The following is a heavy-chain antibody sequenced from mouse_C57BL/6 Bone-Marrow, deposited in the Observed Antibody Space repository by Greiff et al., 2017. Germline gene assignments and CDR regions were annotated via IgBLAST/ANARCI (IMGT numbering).Heavy chain of an antibody. J-gene: IGHJ2*01. CDR2: IYPGDGDT. CDR3: AREKLLYYFDY. Sequence: QVQLKESGAELVKPGASVKISCKASGYAFSSYWMNWVKQRPGKGLEWIGQIYPGDGDTNYNGKFKGKATLTADKPSSTAYMQLSSRTSEDSAVYFGAREKLLYYFDYWGLGTTLTGSS. V-gene: IGHV1-80*01. CDR1: GYAFSSYW.